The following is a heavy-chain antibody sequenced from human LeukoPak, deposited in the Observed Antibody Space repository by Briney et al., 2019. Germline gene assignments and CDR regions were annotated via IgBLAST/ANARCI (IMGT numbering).Heavy chain of an antibody. V-gene: IGHV3-23*01. CDR3: AKDRFGRYYDTH. Sequence: GGSLRLSCAASGFTFSSYAMSWVRQAPGKGLEWVSAISGSGGSTYYADSEKRRFTISRDNSKNTLYLQMNSLRAEDTAVYYCAKDRFGRYYDTHWGQGTLVTVSS. CDR2: ISGSGGST. D-gene: IGHD3-22*01. J-gene: IGHJ4*02. CDR1: GFTFSSYA.